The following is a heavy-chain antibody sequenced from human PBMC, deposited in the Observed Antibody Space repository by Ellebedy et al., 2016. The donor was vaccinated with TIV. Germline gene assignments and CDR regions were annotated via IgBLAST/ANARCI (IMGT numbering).Heavy chain of an antibody. Sequence: MPGGSLRLSCTVSGYSISNGYYWGWVRQPPGKGLQWIGSIFHTGSAYYNPSLKSRVAISVDTSKNQFSLTVTSVTAADTAVYFCARMRGVAGPRWFDPWGPGTQVIVSS. CDR3: ARMRGVAGPRWFDP. CDR1: GYSISNGYY. J-gene: IGHJ5*02. CDR2: IFHTGSA. D-gene: IGHD6-19*01. V-gene: IGHV4-38-2*02.